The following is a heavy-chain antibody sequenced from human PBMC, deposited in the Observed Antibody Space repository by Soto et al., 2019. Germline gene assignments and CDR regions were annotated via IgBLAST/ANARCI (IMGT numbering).Heavy chain of an antibody. V-gene: IGHV4-34*01. CDR3: ARVSAGLGYCTNGVCYRNWFDP. CDR2: INHSGST. D-gene: IGHD2-8*01. Sequence: KPSETLSLTCAVYGGSFSGYYWSWIRQPPGKGLEWIGEINHSGSTNYNPSLKSRVTISVDTSKNQFSLKLSSVTAADTAVYYCARVSAGLGYCTNGVCYRNWFDPWGQGTLVTVSS. CDR1: GGSFSGYY. J-gene: IGHJ5*02.